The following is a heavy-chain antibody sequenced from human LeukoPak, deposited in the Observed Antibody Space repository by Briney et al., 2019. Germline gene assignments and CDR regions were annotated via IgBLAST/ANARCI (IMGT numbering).Heavy chain of an antibody. Sequence: PGGSLRLSCAASGFTFSSYWMHWVRQAPGKGLVWVSRINSDGRSTSYADSVKGRFTISRDNAKNTLYLQMNSLRAEDTAVYYCAREDSSGWYVVVDYWGQGTLVTVSS. CDR2: INSDGRST. J-gene: IGHJ4*02. V-gene: IGHV3-74*01. CDR1: GFTFSSYW. D-gene: IGHD6-19*01. CDR3: AREDSSGWYVVVDY.